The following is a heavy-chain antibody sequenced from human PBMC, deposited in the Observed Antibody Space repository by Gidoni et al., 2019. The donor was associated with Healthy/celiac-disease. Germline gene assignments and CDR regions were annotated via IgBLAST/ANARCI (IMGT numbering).Heavy chain of an antibody. CDR3: AREIGRRGAFDI. D-gene: IGHD3-10*01. V-gene: IGHV3-13*01. Sequence: EVQLVESGGGLVQPGGSLRLSCAASGFTFSSYDMHWVRQATGKGLEWVSAIGTAGDTYYPGSVKGRFTISRENAKNSLYLQMNSLRAGDTAVYYCAREIGRRGAFDIWGQGTMVTVSS. J-gene: IGHJ3*02. CDR2: IGTAGDT. CDR1: GFTFSSYD.